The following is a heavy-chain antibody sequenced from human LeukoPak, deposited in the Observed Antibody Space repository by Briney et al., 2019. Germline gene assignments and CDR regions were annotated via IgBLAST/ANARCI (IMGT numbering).Heavy chain of an antibody. CDR1: GMNISAYS. D-gene: IGHD3-10*01. CDR3: ARNVYYYGSGNPDY. V-gene: IGHV3-21*01. CDR2: ISSSSKYV. Sequence: GGSLRLSCAGAGMNISAYSMNWVRQAPGKGLEWVSSISSSSKYVYYGASMKGRFTISRANAKNSLYLQMNSLRAEDTAVYYCARNVYYYGSGNPDYWGQGTLVTVSS. J-gene: IGHJ4*02.